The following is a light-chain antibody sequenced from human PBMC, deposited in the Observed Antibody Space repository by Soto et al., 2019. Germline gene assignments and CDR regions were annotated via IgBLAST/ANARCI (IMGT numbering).Light chain of an antibody. CDR1: QSVSSSY. CDR2: GAS. V-gene: IGKV3-20*01. J-gene: IGKJ4*01. Sequence: EIVLTQSPGTLSLSPGERATLSCRASQSVSSSYLAWYQQKPGQAPRLLICGASSRATGIPDRFSGSGSGTDFNLTISRLEPEDFAVYYCQQYGSSPLTFGGGAKADIK. CDR3: QQYGSSPLT.